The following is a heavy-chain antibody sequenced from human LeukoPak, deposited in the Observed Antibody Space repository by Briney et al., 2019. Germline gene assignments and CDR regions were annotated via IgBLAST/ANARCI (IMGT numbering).Heavy chain of an antibody. Sequence: ASVKVSCRASGYTFTGYYMSWVRQAPGQGLEWMGWINPDSGGTHYAQNFQGWVTMTRDTSISTAYMELSRLRSDDTAVYYCARGTLTAPRSAFDIWGQETMVTVSS. V-gene: IGHV1-2*04. CDR2: INPDSGGT. J-gene: IGHJ3*02. D-gene: IGHD1-14*01. CDR3: ARGTLTAPRSAFDI. CDR1: GYTFTGYY.